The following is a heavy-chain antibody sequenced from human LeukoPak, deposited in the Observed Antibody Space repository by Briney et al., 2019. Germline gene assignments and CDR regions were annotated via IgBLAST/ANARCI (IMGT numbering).Heavy chain of an antibody. V-gene: IGHV4-31*03. J-gene: IGHJ6*02. Sequence: PSETLSLTCTVSGDSISSYYWSWIRQHPGKGLEWIGYIYYSGSTYYNPSLKSRVTISVDTSKNQFSLKLSSVTAADTAVYYCARDPSLRSTKTGGMDVWGQGTTVTVSS. D-gene: IGHD3-16*01. CDR1: GDSISSYY. CDR2: IYYSGST. CDR3: ARDPSLRSTKTGGMDV.